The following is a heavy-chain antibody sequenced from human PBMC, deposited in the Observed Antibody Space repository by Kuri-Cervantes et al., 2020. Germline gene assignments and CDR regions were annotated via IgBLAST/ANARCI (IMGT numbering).Heavy chain of an antibody. CDR1: GGSISSSSYY. J-gene: IGHJ4*02. V-gene: IGHV4-31*03. D-gene: IGHD6-13*01. Sequence: SETLSLTCTVSGGSISSSSYYWGWIRQHPGKGLEWIGYIYYSGSTYYNPSLKSRVTIPVDTSKNQFSLKLSSVTAADTAVYYCAVGSSSWYAFFDYWGQGTLVTVSS. CDR2: IYYSGST. CDR3: AVGSSSWYAFFDY.